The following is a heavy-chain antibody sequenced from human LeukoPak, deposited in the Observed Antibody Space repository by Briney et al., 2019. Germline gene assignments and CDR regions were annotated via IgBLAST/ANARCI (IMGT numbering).Heavy chain of an antibody. Sequence: PSETLSLTCTVSGGSISTSNYYWGWIRQPPGKGLEWIGNIFYSGSTYYSPSVKSRVTISEDTSKNQFSLKLSSVTAADTAVYYCARVPNGGYTIDYWGQGTLVTVSS. CDR2: IFYSGST. D-gene: IGHD5-12*01. CDR1: GGSISTSNYY. CDR3: ARVPNGGYTIDY. V-gene: IGHV4-39*07. J-gene: IGHJ4*02.